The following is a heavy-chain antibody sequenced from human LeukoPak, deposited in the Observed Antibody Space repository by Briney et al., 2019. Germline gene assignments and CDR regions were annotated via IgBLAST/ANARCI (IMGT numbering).Heavy chain of an antibody. J-gene: IGHJ4*02. CDR1: SDSITSSSYL. CDR2: IYSNGHI. D-gene: IGHD3-10*01. CDR3: ARRHYGSGNIDS. V-gene: IGHV4-39*01. Sequence: KPSETLSLTCSVSSDSITSSSYLWVWVRQPPGKGLGWIGDIYSNGHISYNPSLKSRADISVDTSKNQFSLNLSSVTAADTAVYYCARRHYGSGNIDSWGQGTLVTVSS.